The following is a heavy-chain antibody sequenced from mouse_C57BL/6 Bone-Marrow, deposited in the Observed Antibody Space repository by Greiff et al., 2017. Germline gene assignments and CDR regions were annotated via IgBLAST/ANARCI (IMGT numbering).Heavy chain of an antibody. CDR3: TTDYGSSCHDLVAY. J-gene: IGHJ3*01. Sequence: VQLQQSGAELVRPGASVKLSCTASGFNINDYYMPWVKQRPEQGLEWIGWIDPENGDTDYASKFKGKATITGDKSSNTAYLQLSSLKSEDTAVYYCTTDYGSSCHDLVAYWDQGTLVTVSA. CDR2: IDPENGDT. CDR1: GFNINDYY. D-gene: IGHD1-1*01. V-gene: IGHV14-4*01.